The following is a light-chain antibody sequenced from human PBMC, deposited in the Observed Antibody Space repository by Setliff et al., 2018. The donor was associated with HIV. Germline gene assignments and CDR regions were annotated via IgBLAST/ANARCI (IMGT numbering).Light chain of an antibody. CDR1: SSNIKSNT. V-gene: IGLV1-44*01. CDR3: AAWDDSLNGYV. CDR2: SDN. J-gene: IGLJ1*01. Sequence: QSALTQPPSASGTPGQRVTISCSGGSSNIKSNTVTWYQQLPGTAPKLLIYSDNQRPSGVPDRFSGSKSGTSASLAISGLQSEDEADYYCAAWDDSLNGYVFGTGTKGTVL.